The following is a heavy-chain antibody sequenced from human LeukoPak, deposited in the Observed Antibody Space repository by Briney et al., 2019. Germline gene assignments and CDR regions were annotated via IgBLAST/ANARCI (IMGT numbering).Heavy chain of an antibody. CDR3: ARDKFPLVGATGDDAFDI. J-gene: IGHJ3*02. V-gene: IGHV4-39*07. CDR2: IYYSGST. D-gene: IGHD1-26*01. Sequence: SETLSLTCTVSSGSISSDNSYWGWIRQPPGKGLEWIGSIYYSGSTYYNPSLKSRVTISLETSKNQFSLKVTSVTAADTAVYYCARDKFPLVGATGDDAFDIWGQGTMVAVSS. CDR1: SGSISSDNSY.